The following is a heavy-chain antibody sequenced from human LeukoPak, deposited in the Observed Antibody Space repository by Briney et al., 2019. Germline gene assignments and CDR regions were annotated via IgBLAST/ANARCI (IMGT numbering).Heavy chain of an antibody. CDR3: ARGDGYNLDY. Sequence: ASVKVSCKASGFTFTGYYIHWVRQAPGQGLEWMGWINPDSDATIFAQTFQGRVTVTRDTSIRTAYMELSRLRSDDTAVYYCARGDGYNLDYWGQGTLVTVSS. D-gene: IGHD5-24*01. V-gene: IGHV1-2*02. CDR1: GFTFTGYY. CDR2: INPDSDAT. J-gene: IGHJ4*02.